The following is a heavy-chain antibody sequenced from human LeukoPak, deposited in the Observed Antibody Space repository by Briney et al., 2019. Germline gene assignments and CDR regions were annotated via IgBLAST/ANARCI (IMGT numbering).Heavy chain of an antibody. CDR2: INNNGGTR. CDR1: GFTFSTYT. CDR3: VRWVDTTMINDY. Sequence: GGSLRLSCSASGFTFSTYTMHWVRQAPGKGLEYVSAINNNGGTRYYADSVKGRFTISRDNSKNTLYLQMSSLRPEDTALYYRVRWVDTTMINDYWGQGTLVTVSS. J-gene: IGHJ4*02. D-gene: IGHD5-18*01. V-gene: IGHV3-64D*06.